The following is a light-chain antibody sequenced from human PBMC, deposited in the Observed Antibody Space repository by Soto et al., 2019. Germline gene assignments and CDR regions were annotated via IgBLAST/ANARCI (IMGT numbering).Light chain of an antibody. V-gene: IGKV1-39*01. J-gene: IGKJ1*01. CDR2: AAS. CDR3: QQSYSTPWT. CDR1: QSITDY. Sequence: DIQMTQSPSSLSASVGDRVTITCRASQSITDYLNWYEQKPGKAPKRLIFAASTLQSEVPSRFSGSGSGTDFTLTINSLQPEDSATYFCQQSYSTPWTFGQGTKVEIK.